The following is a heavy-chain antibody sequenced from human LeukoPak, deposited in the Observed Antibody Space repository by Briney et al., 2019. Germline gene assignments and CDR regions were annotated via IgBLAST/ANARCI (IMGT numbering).Heavy chain of an antibody. CDR2: ISGSGGST. Sequence: GGSLRLSCAASGFTFSSYAMSWVRQAPGKGLEWVSAISGSGGSTYYADSAKGRLTISRDNAKNLLFLQMKSLRAEDTAVYYCARGGPYDVLTGYHHDAFDIWGQGTMVTVSS. D-gene: IGHD3-9*01. J-gene: IGHJ3*02. V-gene: IGHV3-23*01. CDR3: ARGGPYDVLTGYHHDAFDI. CDR1: GFTFSSYA.